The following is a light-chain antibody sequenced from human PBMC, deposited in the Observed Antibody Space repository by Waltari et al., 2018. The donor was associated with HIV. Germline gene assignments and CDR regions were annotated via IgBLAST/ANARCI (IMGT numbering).Light chain of an antibody. J-gene: IGLJ1*01. CDR1: SLGTQY. CDR3: QAWDSNTAV. V-gene: IGLV3-1*01. Sequence: SHELTQSPSLSVSPGQTASVTCSGDSLGTQYVYWYQHKPGQSPVLVIYQDTKRPSGIPELFSGSNSGNTATLTISGTQVMDEADYYCQAWDSNTAVFGSGTKVTVL. CDR2: QDT.